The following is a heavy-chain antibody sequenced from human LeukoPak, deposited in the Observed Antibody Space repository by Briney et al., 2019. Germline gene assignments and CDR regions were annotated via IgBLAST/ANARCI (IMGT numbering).Heavy chain of an antibody. D-gene: IGHD3-16*02. Sequence: GGSLRLSCAASGFTFSSYSMNWVRQAPGKGLEWVSSISSSSSYIYYADSVKGRFAISRDNAKNSLYLQMNSLRAEDTAVYYCARVSPRDYYYMDVWGKGTTVTVSS. CDR3: ARVSPRDYYYMDV. V-gene: IGHV3-21*01. CDR1: GFTFSSYS. CDR2: ISSSSSYI. J-gene: IGHJ6*03.